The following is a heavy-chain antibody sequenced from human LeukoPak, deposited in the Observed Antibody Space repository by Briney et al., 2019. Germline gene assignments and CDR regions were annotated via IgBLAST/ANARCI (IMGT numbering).Heavy chain of an antibody. Sequence: SQTLSLTCAIAGDSVSSNSAAWNWIRQSPSRGLEWLGRTYYRSKWYFDYAVSVEGRITINPDTSKNQFSLQLNSVTPEDTAVYYCARSISTGGFRLGYWGQGTLVTVSS. J-gene: IGHJ4*02. CDR2: TYYRSKWYF. V-gene: IGHV6-1*01. CDR3: ARSISTGGFRLGY. CDR1: GDSVSSNSAA. D-gene: IGHD2-2*01.